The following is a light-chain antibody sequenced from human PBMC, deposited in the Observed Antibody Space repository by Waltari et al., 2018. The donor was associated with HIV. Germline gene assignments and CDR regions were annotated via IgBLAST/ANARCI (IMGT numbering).Light chain of an antibody. V-gene: IGKV1-39*01. Sequence: DIQMTQSPSYLSASVGDRVTINCRASPSISSYLNWYQQKPGNAPKLLIYAASSLQSGVPSRFSGSGSGTDFTLTISSLQPEDFATYYCQQSYSTPRPFGQGTKVEIK. CDR1: PSISSY. J-gene: IGKJ1*01. CDR2: AAS. CDR3: QQSYSTPRP.